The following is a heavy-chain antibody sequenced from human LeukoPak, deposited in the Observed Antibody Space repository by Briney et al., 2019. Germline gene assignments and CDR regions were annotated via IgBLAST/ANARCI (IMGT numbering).Heavy chain of an antibody. D-gene: IGHD5-18*01. J-gene: IGHJ3*02. CDR3: ARGVTAMADAFDI. CDR1: GFTFSSYG. V-gene: IGHV3-30*03. Sequence: GRSLRLSCAASGFTFSSYGMHWVRQAPGKGLEWVAVISYDGSNKYYADSVKGRFTISRDNSKNTLYLQMNGLRAEDTAVYYCARGVTAMADAFDIWGQGTMVTVSS. CDR2: ISYDGSNK.